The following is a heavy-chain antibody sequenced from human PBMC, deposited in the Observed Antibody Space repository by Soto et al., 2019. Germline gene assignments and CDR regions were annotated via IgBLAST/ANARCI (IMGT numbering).Heavy chain of an antibody. CDR2: ISGSGGST. J-gene: IGHJ4*02. CDR1: GFTFSSYA. CDR3: AKGRREMITFGGVIVHYFDY. V-gene: IGHV3-23*01. D-gene: IGHD3-16*02. Sequence: GESLKISCAASGFTFSSYAMSWVRQAPGKGLEWVSAISGSGGSTYYADSVKGRFTISRDNSKNTLYLQMNSLRAEDTAVYYCAKGRREMITFGGVIVHYFDYWGQGTLVTVSS.